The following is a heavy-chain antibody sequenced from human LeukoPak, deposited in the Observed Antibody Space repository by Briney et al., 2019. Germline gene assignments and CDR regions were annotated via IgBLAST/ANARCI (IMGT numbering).Heavy chain of an antibody. Sequence: SETLSLTCTVSGGSINNFYWNWIRQPAGKGLEWIGRIYTTGSTNYNPSLKSRVTMSIDTSKRLFSLKLTSVTAADTAVYYCAGDRLGIWPTEYAYEIWGRGTLVTVSS. J-gene: IGHJ3*02. CDR3: AGDRLGIWPTEYAYEI. D-gene: IGHD7-27*01. CDR1: GGSINNFY. CDR2: IYTTGST. V-gene: IGHV4-4*07.